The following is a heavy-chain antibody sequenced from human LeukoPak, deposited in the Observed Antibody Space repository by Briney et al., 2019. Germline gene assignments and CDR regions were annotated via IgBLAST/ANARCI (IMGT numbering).Heavy chain of an antibody. CDR3: ASLSDYYMDV. V-gene: IGHV4-34*01. Sequence: SETLSLTCAVYGGSFSGYYWSWIRQPPGKGPEWIGEINHSGSTNYNPSLKSRVTISVATSKNQFSLKLSSVTAADTAVYYCASLSDYYMDVWGKGTTVTVSS. J-gene: IGHJ6*03. CDR1: GGSFSGYY. CDR2: INHSGST.